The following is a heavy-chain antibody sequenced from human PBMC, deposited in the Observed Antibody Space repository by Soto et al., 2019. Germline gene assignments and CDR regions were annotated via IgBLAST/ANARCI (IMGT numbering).Heavy chain of an antibody. CDR1: GGTFSSYT. Sequence: GASVKVSCKASGGTFSSYTISWVRQAPGQGLEWMGRIIPILGIANYAQKFQGRVTITADKSTSTAYMELSSLRSEDTAVYYCARGSLVTPFHYWGQGILVTGSS. D-gene: IGHD3-9*01. V-gene: IGHV1-69*02. J-gene: IGHJ4*02. CDR3: ARGSLVTPFHY. CDR2: IIPILGIA.